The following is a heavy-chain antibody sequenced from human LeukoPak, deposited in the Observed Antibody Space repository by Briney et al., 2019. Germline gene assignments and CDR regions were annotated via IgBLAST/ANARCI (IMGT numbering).Heavy chain of an antibody. J-gene: IGHJ4*02. V-gene: IGHV3-23*01. Sequence: GGSLRLSCAASGFTFSNYAMSWVRQAPGKRLEWVSAISGSGGSTNYVDSVKGRFTISRDNSKNTLYLQMNSLRAEDTAVYYCAREHYNLLTGRGGYFDYWGQGTLVTVSS. D-gene: IGHD3-9*01. CDR3: AREHYNLLTGRGGYFDY. CDR2: ISGSGGST. CDR1: GFTFSNYA.